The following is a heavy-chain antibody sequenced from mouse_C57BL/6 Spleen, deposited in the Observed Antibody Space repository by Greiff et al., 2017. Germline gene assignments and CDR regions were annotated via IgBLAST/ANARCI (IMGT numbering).Heavy chain of an antibody. J-gene: IGHJ4*01. CDR1: GFSLTSYG. CDR2: IWSGGST. CDR3: AKISYYGSSDYYAMDY. Sequence: QVQLKESGPGLVQPSQSLSITCTVSGFSLTSYGVHWVRQPPGKGLEWLGVIWSGGSTDCNAAFIYKLSISKDNSKSQVFYKMNNLQADDTAIYYCAKISYYGSSDYYAMDYWGQGTSVTVSS. V-gene: IGHV2-4*01. D-gene: IGHD1-1*01.